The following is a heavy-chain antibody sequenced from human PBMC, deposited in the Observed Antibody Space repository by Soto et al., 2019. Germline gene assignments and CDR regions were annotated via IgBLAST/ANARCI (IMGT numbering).Heavy chain of an antibody. CDR1: GFTFSNYG. J-gene: IGHJ4*02. CDR2: IWYDGNNK. Sequence: QVQLVESGGGVVQPGRSLRLSCAASGFTFSNYGMHWVRQAPGKGLEWVAVIWYDGNNKYYADSVKGRFTISRDNSKNTLYLQMNSLRAEHTAVYYCARDLQGSGSFYTPDYWGQGTLVTVSS. D-gene: IGHD3-10*01. V-gene: IGHV3-33*01. CDR3: ARDLQGSGSFYTPDY.